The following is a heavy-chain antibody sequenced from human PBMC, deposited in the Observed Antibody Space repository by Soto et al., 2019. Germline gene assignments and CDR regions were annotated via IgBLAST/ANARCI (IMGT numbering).Heavy chain of an antibody. J-gene: IGHJ4*02. CDR2: ISGSGGTT. D-gene: IGHD2-2*02. V-gene: IGHV3-23*01. Sequence: GGSLRLSCAASGFTFTSYAMSWVRQAPGKGLEWVSLISGSGGTTYYADSVKGRFTISRDTSKNTLYLQMNSLRAEDTAVYYCAKGPIYTSGLHRFDYWGQGTLVTVSS. CDR1: GFTFTSYA. CDR3: AKGPIYTSGLHRFDY.